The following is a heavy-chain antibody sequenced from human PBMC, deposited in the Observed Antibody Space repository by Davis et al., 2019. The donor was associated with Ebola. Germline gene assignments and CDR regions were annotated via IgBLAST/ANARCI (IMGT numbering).Heavy chain of an antibody. CDR2: INHSGST. Sequence: PSETLSLTCAVYGGSFSGYYWSWIRQPPGKGLEWIGEINHSGSTNYNPSLKSRVTISVDTSKNQFSLKLSSVTAADTAVYYCARGAPSSTAYSDFQYYDSSWGLFDYWGQGTLVTVSS. J-gene: IGHJ4*02. CDR1: GGSFSGYY. V-gene: IGHV4-34*01. D-gene: IGHD3-22*01. CDR3: ARGAPSSTAYSDFQYYDSSWGLFDY.